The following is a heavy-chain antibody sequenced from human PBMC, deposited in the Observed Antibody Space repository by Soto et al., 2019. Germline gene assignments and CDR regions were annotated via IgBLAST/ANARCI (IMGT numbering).Heavy chain of an antibody. CDR2: IIPILGIA. D-gene: IGHD5-12*01. J-gene: IGHJ4*02. CDR3: AIVATNDPFDY. CDR1: GGTFSSYT. V-gene: IGHV1-69*02. Sequence: QVQLVQSGAGVKKPGSSVKVSCKASGGTFSSYTISWVRQAPGQGLEWMGRIIPILGIANYAQKFQGRVTITADKSPSTAYMELSSLRSEDTAVYYCAIVATNDPFDYWGQGTLVTVSS.